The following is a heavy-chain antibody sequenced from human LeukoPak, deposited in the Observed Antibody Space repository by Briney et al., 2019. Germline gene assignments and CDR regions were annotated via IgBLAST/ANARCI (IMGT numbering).Heavy chain of an antibody. CDR3: ARESSGVDNRHDY. D-gene: IGHD3-3*01. J-gene: IGHJ4*02. V-gene: IGHV3-23*01. CDR2: ISGSGGST. Sequence: GGSLRLSCAASGFTFSSYAMSWVRQAPGKGLEWVSAISGSGGSTYYADSVKGRFTISRDNSKNTLYLQMNTLRAEDTAVYYCARESSGVDNRHDYWGQGTLVTVSS. CDR1: GFTFSSYA.